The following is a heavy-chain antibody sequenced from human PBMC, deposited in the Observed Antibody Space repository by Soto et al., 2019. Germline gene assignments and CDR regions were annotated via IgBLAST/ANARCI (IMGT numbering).Heavy chain of an antibody. CDR2: INNSSSKI. CDR1: GFTFSRYS. CDR3: ARPSGSYGEGY. D-gene: IGHD1-26*01. J-gene: IGHJ4*02. V-gene: IGHV3-48*02. Sequence: EVQLVESGGGLIQPGESLRLSCAASGFTFSRYSMNLVRQAPGKGREWISYINNSSSKIYYADSVKGRFTVSRDNAKNSLYLQMNILRDEDTAVYYCARPSGSYGEGYWGQGTLVTVSS.